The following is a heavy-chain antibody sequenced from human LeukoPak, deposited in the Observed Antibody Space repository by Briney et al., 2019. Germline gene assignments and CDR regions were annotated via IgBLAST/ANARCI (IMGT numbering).Heavy chain of an antibody. CDR1: GYTFTSYG. J-gene: IGHJ6*02. CDR2: ISAYNGNT. V-gene: IGHV1-18*01. Sequence: GASVKVSCKASGYTFTSYGISWVRQAPGQGLEWVGWISAYNGNTNYAQKLQGRVTMTTDTSTSTAYMELRSLRSDDTAVYYCARVGLVDIVVVVAATPYYYYYGMDVWSQGTTVTVSS. D-gene: IGHD2-15*01. CDR3: ARVGLVDIVVVVAATPYYYYYGMDV.